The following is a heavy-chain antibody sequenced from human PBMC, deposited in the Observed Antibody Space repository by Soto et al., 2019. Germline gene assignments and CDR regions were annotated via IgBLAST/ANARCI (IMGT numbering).Heavy chain of an antibody. J-gene: IGHJ5*02. CDR1: GGSISSGGYY. Sequence: QVQLQESGPGLAKPSQTLSLTGTVSGGSISSGGYYWGWIRQHPAKGLEWIGYIYYSGSTYYNPSLKSRVTISVDTSKNQFSLKLSSVTAADTAVYYCAREIVVPAASVYWFDPWGQGTLVTVSS. CDR3: AREIVVPAASVYWFDP. V-gene: IGHV4-31*03. CDR2: IYYSGST. D-gene: IGHD2-2*01.